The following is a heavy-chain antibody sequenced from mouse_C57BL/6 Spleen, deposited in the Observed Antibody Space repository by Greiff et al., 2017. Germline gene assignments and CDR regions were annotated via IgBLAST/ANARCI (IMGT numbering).Heavy chain of an antibody. CDR3: ARWGNYYFAY. D-gene: IGHD2-1*01. CDR1: GYAFSSSW. CDR2: IYPGDGDT. V-gene: IGHV1-82*01. J-gene: IGHJ2*01. Sequence: QVQLQQSVPELVKPGASVKISCKASGYAFSSSWMHWVKQRPGKGLEWIGRIYPGDGDTNYNGKFKGKATLTADKSSSTAYMQLSSLTSEDSAVYFCARWGNYYFAYWGQGTTLTVSA.